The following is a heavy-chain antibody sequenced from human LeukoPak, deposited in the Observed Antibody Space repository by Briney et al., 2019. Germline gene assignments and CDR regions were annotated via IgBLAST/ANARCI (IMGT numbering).Heavy chain of an antibody. Sequence: SETLSLTCAVYGGSFSGYYWSWIRQPPGKGLGWIGEINHSGSTNYNPSLKSRVTISVDTSKNQFSLKLSSVTAADTAVYYCARGSGYYFLDDYWGQGTLVTVSS. D-gene: IGHD3-22*01. CDR2: INHSGST. V-gene: IGHV4-34*01. CDR1: GGSFSGYY. CDR3: ARGSGYYFLDDY. J-gene: IGHJ4*02.